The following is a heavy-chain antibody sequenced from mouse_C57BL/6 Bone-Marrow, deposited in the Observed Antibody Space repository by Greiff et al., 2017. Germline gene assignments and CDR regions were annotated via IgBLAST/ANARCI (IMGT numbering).Heavy chain of an antibody. D-gene: IGHD1-1*01. V-gene: IGHV5-12*01. J-gene: IGHJ3*01. Sequence: LKESGGGLVQPGGSLKLSCAASGFTFSDYYMYWVRQTPEKRLEWVAYISNGGGSTYYPDTVKGRFTISRDNAKNTLYLQMSRLKSEDTAMYYCARQYYGSPGAYWGQGTLVTVSA. CDR1: GFTFSDYY. CDR2: ISNGGGST. CDR3: ARQYYGSPGAY.